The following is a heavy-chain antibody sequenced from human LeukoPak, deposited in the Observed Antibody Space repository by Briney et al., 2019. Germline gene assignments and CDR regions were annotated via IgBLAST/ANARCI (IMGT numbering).Heavy chain of an antibody. J-gene: IGHJ4*02. CDR3: ARGAGGSGYYYLLT. D-gene: IGHD3-10*01. V-gene: IGHV1-8*02. CDR2: MNPNSADR. CDR1: GYTFISFD. Sequence: ASVKVSCKASGYTFISFDIIWVRQATGQGLEWMGWMNPNSADRGYGQKFRGRVTMTRSTSISTAYMELSSLRSEDSAVYYCARGAGGSGYYYLLTWGQGTLVTVSS.